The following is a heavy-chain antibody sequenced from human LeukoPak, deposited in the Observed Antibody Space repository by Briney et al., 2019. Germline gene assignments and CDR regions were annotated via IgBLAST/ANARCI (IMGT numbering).Heavy chain of an antibody. CDR3: ARDGGLEDTVIGAPDY. Sequence: GGSLRLSCAASGFTFSSYSMNWVRQAPGKGLEWVSYISSSSSTIYYADSVKGRFTISRDNAKNSLYLQMNSLRAEDTAVYYCARDGGLEDTVIGAPDYWGQGTLVTVSS. CDR1: GFTFSSYS. J-gene: IGHJ4*02. D-gene: IGHD5-18*01. V-gene: IGHV3-48*01. CDR2: ISSSSSTI.